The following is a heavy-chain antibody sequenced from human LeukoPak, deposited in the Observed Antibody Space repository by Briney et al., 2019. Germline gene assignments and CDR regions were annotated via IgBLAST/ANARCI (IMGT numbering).Heavy chain of an antibody. CDR3: ARLAYDSVAFDI. Sequence: ASVKVSCKASGYTFTGYYMHWVRQAPGQGLEWMGWISAYNGNTNYAQKLQGRVTMTTDTSTSTAYMELRSLRSDDTAVYYCARLAYDSVAFDIWGQGTMVTVSS. D-gene: IGHD3-22*01. CDR2: ISAYNGNT. V-gene: IGHV1-18*04. J-gene: IGHJ3*02. CDR1: GYTFTGYY.